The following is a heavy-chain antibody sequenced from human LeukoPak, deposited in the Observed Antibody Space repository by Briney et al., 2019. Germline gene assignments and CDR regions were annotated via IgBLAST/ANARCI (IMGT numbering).Heavy chain of an antibody. D-gene: IGHD3-10*01. CDR1: GFTFSSYS. V-gene: IGHV3-48*04. Sequence: PGGSLRLSCAASGFTFSSYSMNWVRQAPGKGLEWVSYISSSSSTIYYADSVKGRFTISRDNAKNSLYLQMNSLRAEDTAVYYCARGASELIWFGELWPFDYWAREPWSPSPQ. J-gene: IGHJ4*02. CDR2: ISSSSSTI. CDR3: ARGASELIWFGELWPFDY.